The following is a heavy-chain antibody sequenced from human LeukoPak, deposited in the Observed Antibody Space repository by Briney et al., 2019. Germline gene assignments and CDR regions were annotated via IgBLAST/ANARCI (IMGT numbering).Heavy chain of an antibody. CDR1: GITVGTNS. D-gene: IGHD2-21*01. J-gene: IGHJ1*01. CDR2: IDRGGST. Sequence: SGGSLRLSCAASGITVGTNSMSWPRQSPGKGVELGSVIDRGGSTFNADSLNGRFTVSRDNSRNTLFLQLNNLRAADTALYFCASAREYCGSAECYEYFQHWGQGTLVIVSS. CDR3: ASAREYCGSAECYEYFQH. V-gene: IGHV3-53*01.